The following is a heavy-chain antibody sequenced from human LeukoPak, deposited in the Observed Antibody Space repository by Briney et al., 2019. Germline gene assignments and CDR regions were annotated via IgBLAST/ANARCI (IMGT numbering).Heavy chain of an antibody. CDR3: ATVNYYYDSSGHHDY. CDR1: GYTLTELS. Sequence: ASVKVSCKVSGYTLTELSMHWVRQAPGKGLEWMGGFDPEDGKTIYAQKFQGRVTMTEDTSTDTAYMELSSLRSEDTAVYYCATVNYYYDSSGHHDYWGQGTLVTVSS. J-gene: IGHJ4*02. CDR2: FDPEDGKT. D-gene: IGHD3-22*01. V-gene: IGHV1-24*01.